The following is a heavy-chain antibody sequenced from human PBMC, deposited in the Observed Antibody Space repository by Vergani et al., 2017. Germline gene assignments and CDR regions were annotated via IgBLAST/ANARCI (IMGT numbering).Heavy chain of an antibody. CDR1: GGSISSGGYY. V-gene: IGHV3-11*04. J-gene: IGHJ5*02. CDR3: ARLQRAGRVNWFDP. D-gene: IGHD6-13*01. Sequence: QVQLQESGPGLVKPSQTLSLTCTVSGGSISSGGYYWSWIRQHPGKGLEWVSYISSSGTTIYYAYSVKGRFTISRDNAKNSLYLQMNSLRAEETAVYYCARLQRAGRVNWFDPWGQGTLVTVSS. CDR2: ISSSGTTI.